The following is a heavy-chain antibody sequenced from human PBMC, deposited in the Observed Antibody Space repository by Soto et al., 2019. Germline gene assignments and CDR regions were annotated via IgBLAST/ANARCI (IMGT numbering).Heavy chain of an antibody. CDR3: ARDFKDYDFWSGPGWFDP. Sequence: PSETLSLTCTVSGGSISSYYWSWIRQPPGKGLEWIGYIYYSGSTNYNPSLKSRVTISVDTSKNQFSLKLSSVTAADTAVYYCARDFKDYDFWSGPGWFDPWGQGTLVTVSS. CDR1: GGSISSYY. D-gene: IGHD3-3*01. V-gene: IGHV4-59*01. J-gene: IGHJ5*02. CDR2: IYYSGST.